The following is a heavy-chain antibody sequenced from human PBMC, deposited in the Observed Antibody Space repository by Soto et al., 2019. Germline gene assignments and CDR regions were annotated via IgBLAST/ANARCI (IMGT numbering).Heavy chain of an antibody. J-gene: IGHJ4*02. D-gene: IGHD6-13*01. CDR3: AKDAAMVSSTFNYFDY. Sequence: EVQLLESGGGLVQPGGSLRLSCAASGFFFSSYAMSWVRQAPGKGLEWVSGIGGSGGYKSYADSVKGRFTISRDNSKNTLYLQMESLGAEDTAVYYCAKDAAMVSSTFNYFDYWGQGTLLALSS. V-gene: IGHV3-23*01. CDR1: GFFFSSYA. CDR2: IGGSGGYK.